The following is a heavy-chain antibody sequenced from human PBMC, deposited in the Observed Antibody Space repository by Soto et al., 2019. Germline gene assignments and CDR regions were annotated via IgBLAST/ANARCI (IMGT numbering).Heavy chain of an antibody. J-gene: IGHJ4*02. CDR2: IYHSGST. Sequence: SETLSLTCAVSGGSISSTNWWSWVRQPPGKGLEWIGEIYHSGSTNYNPSLKSRVTISVDKSKNQFSLKLSSVTAADTAVYYCARHYDSSGYYVPFDYWGQGTLVTVSS. CDR3: ARHYDSSGYYVPFDY. CDR1: GGSISSTNW. V-gene: IGHV4-4*02. D-gene: IGHD3-22*01.